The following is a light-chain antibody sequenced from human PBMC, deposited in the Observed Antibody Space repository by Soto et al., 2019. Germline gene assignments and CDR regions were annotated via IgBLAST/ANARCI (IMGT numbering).Light chain of an antibody. Sequence: EIVMTQSPATLSVSPGERLTLSCRASQSVNSNLAWFQQKPGLPPRLLVYGASTRATGVPVRFSGSGSGTEFTLTISSLQSEDFAVYFCQQYNKWPTWTFGQGTKVEVK. CDR1: QSVNSN. CDR3: QQYNKWPTWT. J-gene: IGKJ1*01. V-gene: IGKV3-15*01. CDR2: GAS.